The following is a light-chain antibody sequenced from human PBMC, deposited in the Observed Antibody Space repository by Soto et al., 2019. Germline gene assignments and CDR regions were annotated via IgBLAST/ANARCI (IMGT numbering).Light chain of an antibody. V-gene: IGKV1-39*01. CDR3: QQSYSTRIT. J-gene: IGKJ5*01. CDR1: QSVNTW. CDR2: AAS. Sequence: DIQMTQSPSTLSASVGARVTITCRASQSVNTWLAWYQQKPGKAPKLLSYAASSLQSGVPSRFSGSGSGTDFTLTISSLQPEDFATYYCQQSYSTRITFGQGTRLEIK.